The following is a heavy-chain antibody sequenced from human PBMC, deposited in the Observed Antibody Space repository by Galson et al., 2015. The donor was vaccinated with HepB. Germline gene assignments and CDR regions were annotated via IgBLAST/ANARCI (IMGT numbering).Heavy chain of an antibody. CDR3: ASGTIWFGELHYYYYSMDV. Sequence: SVKVSCKASGYTFSSYGISWVRQAPGQGLEWMGWISPNNGNANYAQRLQGRVTMTTDTSTSTAYMELRSLRSDDTAVYYCASGTIWFGELHYYYYSMDVWGQGTTVTVSS. J-gene: IGHJ6*02. CDR2: ISPNNGNA. CDR1: GYTFSSYG. D-gene: IGHD3-10*01. V-gene: IGHV1-18*01.